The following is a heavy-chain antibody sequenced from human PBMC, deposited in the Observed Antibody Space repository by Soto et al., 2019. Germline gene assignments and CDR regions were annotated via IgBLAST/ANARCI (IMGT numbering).Heavy chain of an antibody. V-gene: IGHV4-31*03. CDR2: IYYSGST. CDR1: GGSISSGDYY. CDR3: AHIVVAGLGYYFDY. D-gene: IGHD6-19*01. Sequence: PSETLSLTCTVSGGSISSGDYYWSWIRQHPGKGLEWIGYIYYSGSTYYNPSLKSRVTISVDTSKNQFSLKLSSVTAADTAVYYCAHIVVAGLGYYFDYWGQGTLVTVSS. J-gene: IGHJ4*02.